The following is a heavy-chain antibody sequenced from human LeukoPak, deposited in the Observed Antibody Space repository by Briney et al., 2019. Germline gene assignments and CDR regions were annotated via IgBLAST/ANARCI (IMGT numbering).Heavy chain of an antibody. CDR1: GGSISSSSYY. CDR3: ARDRYYDFWSGTGEKRANAFDI. J-gene: IGHJ3*02. V-gene: IGHV4-39*07. D-gene: IGHD3-3*01. Sequence: SETLSLTCTVSGGSISSSSYYWGWIRQPPGKGLEWIGSIYYSGSTYYNPSLESRVTISVDTSKNQFSLKLSSVTAADTAVYYCARDRYYDFWSGTGEKRANAFDIWGQGTMVTVSS. CDR2: IYYSGST.